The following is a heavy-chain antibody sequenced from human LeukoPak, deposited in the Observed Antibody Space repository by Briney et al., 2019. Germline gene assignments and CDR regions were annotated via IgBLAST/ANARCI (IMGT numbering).Heavy chain of an antibody. Sequence: PGGSLRLSCAASGFTFSGYWMDWVRQAPGKGLEWVATIKQDGSEIYYVDSVKGRFTISRDNAQNSLYLQMNSLRAEDTAVYYCARGVSDAYFDYWGQGTLVTVSS. CDR1: GFTFSGYW. D-gene: IGHD3-10*01. CDR2: IKQDGSEI. V-gene: IGHV3-7*01. J-gene: IGHJ4*02. CDR3: ARGVSDAYFDY.